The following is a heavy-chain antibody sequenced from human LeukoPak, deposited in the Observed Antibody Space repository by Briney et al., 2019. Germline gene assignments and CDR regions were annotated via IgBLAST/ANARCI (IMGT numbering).Heavy chain of an antibody. D-gene: IGHD1-1*01. CDR1: GFTFSSYA. CDR2: ISYRGGNYQ. CDR3: ARDQGDAGSRIKRDGHYMDV. V-gene: IGHV3-30-3*01. Sequence: PGRSLRLSCAASGFTFSSYAMHWVRQAPGKGLEWVAVISYRGGNYQYYADSVKGRFTVSRDNSKNTVDLQMNSLRGEDTAVYYCARDQGDAGSRIKRDGHYMDVWCKGTTVTV. J-gene: IGHJ6*03.